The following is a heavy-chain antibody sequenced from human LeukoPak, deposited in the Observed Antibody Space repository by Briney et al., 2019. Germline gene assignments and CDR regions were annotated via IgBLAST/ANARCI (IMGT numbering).Heavy chain of an antibody. CDR1: GFTFSSYG. V-gene: IGHV3-33*01. CDR2: IWYDGSNK. J-gene: IGHJ4*02. Sequence: PGRSLRLSCAASGFTFSSYGMHWVRQAPGKGLEWVAVIWYDGSNKYYADSVKGRFTISRDNSKNTLYLQMNSLRAEDTAVYYCARDDCSSTSCYDNWGQGTLVTVSS. CDR3: ARDDCSSTSCYDN. D-gene: IGHD2-2*01.